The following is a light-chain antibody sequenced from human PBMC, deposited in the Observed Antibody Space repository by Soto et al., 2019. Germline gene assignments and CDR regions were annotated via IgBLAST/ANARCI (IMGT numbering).Light chain of an antibody. CDR3: HQYSSSRRT. V-gene: IGKV3-20*01. CDR1: QSVSSNF. J-gene: IGKJ1*01. Sequence: EIVLTQSPGTLSLSPGERVTLSCRASQSVSSNFLAWYQQKPGQAPRLLIYGASNRVAGIPDRFSGSGSGTDFTLTISRLEPEDFAVYYCHQYSSSRRTFGQGTKVEIK. CDR2: GAS.